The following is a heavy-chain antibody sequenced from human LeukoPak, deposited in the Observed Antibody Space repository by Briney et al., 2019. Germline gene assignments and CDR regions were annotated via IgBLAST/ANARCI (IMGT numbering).Heavy chain of an antibody. CDR2: INSYNT. CDR3: ARDNSVGDIAWWFDP. V-gene: IGHV1-18*04. D-gene: IGHD3-16*02. J-gene: IGHJ5*02. Sequence: GASVKVSCKASGYTFTRHAISWVRQAPGQGLEWMGWINSYNTNYEQKFQGRVLMTTDTSTTTAHMELSSLRSEDTAVYYCARDNSVGDIAWWFDPWGQGTLVTVSS. CDR1: GYTFTRHA.